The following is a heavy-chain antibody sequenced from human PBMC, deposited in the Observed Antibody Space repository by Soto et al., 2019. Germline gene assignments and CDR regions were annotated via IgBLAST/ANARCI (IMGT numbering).Heavy chain of an antibody. Sequence: GGSLRLSCAASRFTFSSYWMSWVRQVPGKGLEWVANIKQDGSERYYVDSVKGRFTISRDNAKNSLYLEMNSLRAEDTAVYYCARDRGEYSSSSGYYYGMDVWGQGTTVTVSS. V-gene: IGHV3-7*05. J-gene: IGHJ6*02. CDR1: RFTFSSYW. CDR3: ARDRGEYSSSSGYYYGMDV. D-gene: IGHD6-6*01. CDR2: IKQDGSER.